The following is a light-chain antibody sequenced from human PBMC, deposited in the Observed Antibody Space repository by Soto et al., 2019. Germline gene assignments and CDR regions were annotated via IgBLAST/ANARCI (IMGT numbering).Light chain of an antibody. CDR2: EVS. V-gene: IGLV2-14*01. Sequence: QSALTQPASVSGSPGQSITISCTGTSSDVGGYNYVSWYQQHPGKDPKLMIYEVSNRPSGVSHRFSGSKSGNTASLPISGLQAEDEADYYCSSYTSSSTLVFGTGTKVT. J-gene: IGLJ1*01. CDR1: SSDVGGYNY. CDR3: SSYTSSSTLV.